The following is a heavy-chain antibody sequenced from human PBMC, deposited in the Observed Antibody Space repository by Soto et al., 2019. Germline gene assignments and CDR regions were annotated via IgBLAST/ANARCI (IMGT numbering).Heavy chain of an antibody. CDR2: ISWNSGSI. J-gene: IGHJ6*03. CDR3: AYAAAKYYYYYMDV. CDR1: GFTFDDYA. D-gene: IGHD5-18*01. Sequence: PGGSLRLSCAASGFTFDDYAMHWVRQAPGKGLEWVSGISWNSGSIGYADSVKGRFTISRDNAKNSLYLQMNSLRAEDTALYYCAYAAAKYYYYYMDVWGKGTTVTVSS. V-gene: IGHV3-9*01.